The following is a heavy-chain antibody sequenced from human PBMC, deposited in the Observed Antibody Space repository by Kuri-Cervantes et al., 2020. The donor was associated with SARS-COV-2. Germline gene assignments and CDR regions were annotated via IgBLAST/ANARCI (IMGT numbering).Heavy chain of an antibody. J-gene: IGHJ4*02. V-gene: IGHV4-39*07. CDR1: GGSISSSSYY. CDR3: SRGNKGSFDY. Sequence: SETLSLTCTVSGGSISSSSYYWGWIGQPQGKGLEWSGSIYYSGCTYYNASLKSRVTISVDSSKNQSSMKLSSVTDADTAVYYCSRGNKGSFDYWGQGTLVTVSS. CDR2: IYYSGCT.